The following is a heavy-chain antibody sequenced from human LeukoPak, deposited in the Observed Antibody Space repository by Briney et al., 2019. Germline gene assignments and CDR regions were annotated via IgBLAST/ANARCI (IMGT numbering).Heavy chain of an antibody. Sequence: PGGSLRLFCAASGFTFSSYSMNWVRQAPGKGLEWVSSISSSSSYIYYADSVKGRFTISRDNAKNSLYLQMNSLRAEDTAVYYCARDLYSSSSMDYWGQGTLVTVSS. J-gene: IGHJ4*02. CDR2: ISSSSSYI. D-gene: IGHD6-6*01. CDR1: GFTFSSYS. V-gene: IGHV3-21*01. CDR3: ARDLYSSSSMDY.